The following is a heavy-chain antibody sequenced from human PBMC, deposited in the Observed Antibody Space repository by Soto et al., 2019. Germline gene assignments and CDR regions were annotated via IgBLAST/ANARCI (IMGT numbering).Heavy chain of an antibody. J-gene: IGHJ6*02. D-gene: IGHD2-21*01. CDR3: ARDLDWYYYGMDV. V-gene: IGHV3-11*06. CDR2: ISSSSSYT. Sequence: GGSLRRSCAASGFTFSDYYMSWIRQAPGKGLEWVSYISSSSSYTNYADSVKGRFTISRDNAKNSLYLQTNSLRAEDTAVYYCARDLDWYYYGMDVWGQGTTVTVSS. CDR1: GFTFSDYY.